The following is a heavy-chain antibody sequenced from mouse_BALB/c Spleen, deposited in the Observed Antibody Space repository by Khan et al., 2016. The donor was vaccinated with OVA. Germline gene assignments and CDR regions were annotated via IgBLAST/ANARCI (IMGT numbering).Heavy chain of an antibody. D-gene: IGHD4-1*01. CDR1: GYRFTSYL. CDR3: ARGNWQSYYFDY. V-gene: IGHV1S136*01. Sequence: IQLVQSGPELVKPGTSVKMSCKASGYRFTSYLIPWVKQKPGQGLEWIGNINPYNGATKYDEKFKGKATLTSDKSSNTAYMELSSLTSEDSAVYYCARGNWQSYYFDYWGQGTTLTVSS. J-gene: IGHJ2*01. CDR2: INPYNGAT.